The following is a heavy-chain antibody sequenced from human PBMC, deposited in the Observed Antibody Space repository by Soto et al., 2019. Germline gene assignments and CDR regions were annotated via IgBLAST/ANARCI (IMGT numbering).Heavy chain of an antibody. J-gene: IGHJ6*02. CDR1: GFTFSSYG. V-gene: IGHV3-30*18. CDR2: ISYDGSNK. D-gene: IGHD3-10*01. CDR3: AKDRITMVRGVIQGGYYYYYYGMDV. Sequence: VQLVESGGGVVQPGRSLRLSCAASGFTFSSYGMHWVRQAPGKGLEWVAVISYDGSNKYYADSVKGRFTISRDNSKNTLYLQMNSLRAEDTAVYYCAKDRITMVRGVIQGGYYYYYYGMDVWGQGTTVTVSS.